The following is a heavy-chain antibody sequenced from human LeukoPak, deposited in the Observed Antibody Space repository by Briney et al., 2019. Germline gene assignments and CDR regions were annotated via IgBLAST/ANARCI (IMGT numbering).Heavy chain of an antibody. Sequence: ASVKVSCKASGYNFTSYYMHWVRQAPGQGLEWMGIINPSGGSTSYAQKFQDRVTMTRDTSTSTVYMELSSLKSEDTAVYYCAREDVVLVDAVRYYYYGTDVWGQGTTVTVSS. CDR1: GYNFTSYY. CDR2: INPSGGST. CDR3: AREDVVLVDAVRYYYYGTDV. V-gene: IGHV1-46*01. D-gene: IGHD2-8*01. J-gene: IGHJ6*02.